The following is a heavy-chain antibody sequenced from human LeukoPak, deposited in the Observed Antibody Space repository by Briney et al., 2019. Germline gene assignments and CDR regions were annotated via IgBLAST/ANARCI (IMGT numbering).Heavy chain of an antibody. Sequence: ASVKVSCKASGYTFTSYGISWVRQAPGQGLEWMGWISAYSGNTNYAQKLQGRVTMTTDTSTSTAYMELRSLRSDDTAVYYCARVGGRYFDWLYRDYWGQGTLVTVSS. D-gene: IGHD3-9*01. CDR1: GYTFTSYG. J-gene: IGHJ4*02. V-gene: IGHV1-18*04. CDR3: ARVGGRYFDWLYRDY. CDR2: ISAYSGNT.